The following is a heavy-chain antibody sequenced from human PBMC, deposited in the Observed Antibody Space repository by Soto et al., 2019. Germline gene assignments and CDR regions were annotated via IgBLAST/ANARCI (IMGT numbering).Heavy chain of an antibody. CDR1: GFVVTNAW. D-gene: IGHD3-3*01. J-gene: IGHJ4*02. Sequence: WGSLRLSWVSSGFVVTNAWLNWVRQAPGKGLERVGRIKPKTDRGPTTEYAASVKGRFTLSKDDSTDMVYLQMNGLKIEDTAVYYCTPAGQWYFWTAYYFEHWGQGTPVTVSS. CDR2: IKPKTDRGPTT. V-gene: IGHV3-15*01. CDR3: TPAGQWYFWTAYYFEH.